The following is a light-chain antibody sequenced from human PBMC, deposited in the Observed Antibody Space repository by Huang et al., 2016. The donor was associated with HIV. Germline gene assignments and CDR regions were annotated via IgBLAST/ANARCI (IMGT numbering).Light chain of an antibody. CDR1: QGIISY. V-gene: IGKV1-9*01. Sequence: GDRFHNSYRASQGIISYLARYKQKPGKAPKLHVYAASTLKSGVPSRCRGSGSGTDFTLTISRLQPEDAATYYYQQLNSYPFGQGTRLEIK. J-gene: IGKJ5*01. CDR2: AAS. CDR3: QQLNSYP.